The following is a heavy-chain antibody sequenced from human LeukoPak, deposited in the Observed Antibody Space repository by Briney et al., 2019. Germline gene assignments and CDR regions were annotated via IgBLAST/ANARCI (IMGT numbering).Heavy chain of an antibody. V-gene: IGHV4-34*01. CDR1: GGSFSDYY. CDR2: INHSGST. D-gene: IGHD3-22*01. CDR3: ARRRSGYDWYFDL. J-gene: IGHJ2*01. Sequence: SETLSLTCAVYGGSFSDYYWSWIRQPPGKGLEWIGEINHSGSTNYNPPLKSRVTISVDTSKNQFSLKLSSVTAADTAVYYCARRRSGYDWYFDLWGRGTLATVSS.